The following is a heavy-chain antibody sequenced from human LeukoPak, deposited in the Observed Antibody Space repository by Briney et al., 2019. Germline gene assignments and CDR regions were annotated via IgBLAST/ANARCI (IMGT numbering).Heavy chain of an antibody. D-gene: IGHD1-26*01. CDR1: GFTFNNYA. Sequence: GGSLRLSCAASGFTFNNYAMNWVRQAPGKGLEWVSSISESGDTTHYADSVKGRVTISRDNSQNTLYLQMNSLRAVDTALYYCAKQWVDCWGQGTLVTVSS. CDR3: AKQWVDC. V-gene: IGHV3-23*01. CDR2: ISESGDTT. J-gene: IGHJ4*02.